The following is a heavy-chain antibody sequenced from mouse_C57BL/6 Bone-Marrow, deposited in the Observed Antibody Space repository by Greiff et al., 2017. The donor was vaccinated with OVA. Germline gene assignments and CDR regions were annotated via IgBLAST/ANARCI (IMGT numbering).Heavy chain of an antibody. CDR1: GYTFPSYD. V-gene: IGHV1-85*01. D-gene: IGHD1-1*01. CDR2: IYPRDGST. J-gene: IGHJ1*03. CDR3: ARERFYYGRDWYFDV. Sequence: VQLQQSGPELVKPGASVKLSCKASGYTFPSYDINWVKPRPGQGLEWIGWIYPRDGSTKYNEKFKGKATLTVDTSSSTAYMELHSLTSEDSAVYFCARERFYYGRDWYFDVWGTGTTVTVSS.